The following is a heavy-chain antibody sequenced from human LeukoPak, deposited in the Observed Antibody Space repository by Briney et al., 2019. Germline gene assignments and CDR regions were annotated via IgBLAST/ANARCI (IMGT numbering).Heavy chain of an antibody. CDR3: AKGPERGCLDY. J-gene: IGHJ4*02. D-gene: IGHD1-14*01. CDR2: IGRSAGST. CDR1: GFTFSTYA. Sequence: TGGSLRLSCAASGFTFSTYAMSCVRQAPGKGLEWVSSIGRSAGSTFYADSVKGRFTISRDNSKSTLYLQMNSLGAEDTAAYYCAKGPERGCLDYWGQGTLVTVSS. V-gene: IGHV3-23*01.